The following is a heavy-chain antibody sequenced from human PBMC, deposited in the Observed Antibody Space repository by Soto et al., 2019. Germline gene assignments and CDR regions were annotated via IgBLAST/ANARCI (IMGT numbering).Heavy chain of an antibody. CDR1: GYTFTGYY. D-gene: IGHD4-4*01. CDR3: ARSWHHDYSNYVFLY. J-gene: IGHJ4*02. V-gene: IGHV1-2*02. Sequence: ASVNVSCKASGYTFTGYYMHWVRQAPGQGLEWMGWINPNIGGTNYAQKFQGRVTMTRDTSISTAYMELSRLRSDDTAVYYCARSWHHDYSNYVFLYWGQETMVSVSA. CDR2: INPNIGGT.